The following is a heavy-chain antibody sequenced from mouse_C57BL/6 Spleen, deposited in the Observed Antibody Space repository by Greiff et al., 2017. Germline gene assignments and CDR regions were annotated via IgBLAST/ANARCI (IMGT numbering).Heavy chain of an antibody. V-gene: IGHV1-81*01. CDR1: GYTFTSYG. J-gene: IGHJ4*01. Sequence: QVQLQQSGAELARPGASVKLSCKASGYTFTSYGISWVKQRTGQGLEWIGEIYPRSGNTYYNEKFKGKATLTADKSSSTAYMELRSLTSEDSAVYFCARGGVPYYYGKDAMDYWGQGTSVTVSS. CDR3: ARGGVPYYYGKDAMDY. D-gene: IGHD1-1*01. CDR2: IYPRSGNT.